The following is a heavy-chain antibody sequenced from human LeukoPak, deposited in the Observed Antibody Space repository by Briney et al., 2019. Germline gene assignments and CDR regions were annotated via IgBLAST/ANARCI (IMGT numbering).Heavy chain of an antibody. V-gene: IGHV4-4*07. CDR2: IYTSGST. CDR1: GGSISSYY. Sequence: KPSETLSLTCTVSGGSISSYYWSWIRQPAGKGLEWIGRIYTSGSTNYNPSLKSRVTMSVDTSKNQFSLKLSSVTAADTAVYYCARDRRYDILTGYSPLDYYYYMDVWGKGTTVTVSS. CDR3: ARDRRYDILTGYSPLDYYYYMDV. D-gene: IGHD3-9*01. J-gene: IGHJ6*03.